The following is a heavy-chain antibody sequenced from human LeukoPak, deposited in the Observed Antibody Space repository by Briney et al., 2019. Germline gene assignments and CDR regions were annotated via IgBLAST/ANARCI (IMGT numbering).Heavy chain of an antibody. V-gene: IGHV4-4*07. J-gene: IGHJ3*02. CDR3: ARDRSIVGATQADAFDI. D-gene: IGHD1-26*01. Sequence: SETLSLTCTVSGGSISSYYWSWIRQPAGKGLEWIGRIYTSGSTNYNPSLTSRVTMSVDTSKNQFSLKLSSVTAADTAVYYCARDRSIVGATQADAFDIWGQGTMVTVSS. CDR2: IYTSGST. CDR1: GGSISSYY.